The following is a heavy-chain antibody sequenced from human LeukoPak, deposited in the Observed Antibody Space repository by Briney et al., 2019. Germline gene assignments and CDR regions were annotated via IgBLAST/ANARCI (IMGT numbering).Heavy chain of an antibody. CDR1: GYTFTSYD. J-gene: IGHJ6*03. D-gene: IGHD5-18*01. Sequence: ASVRVSCKASGYTFTSYDINWVRQATGQGLEWMGWMNPNSGNTGYAQKFQGRVTITRNTSISTAYMELSSLRSEDTAVYYCARAPVGYSYAYYYYYMDVWGKGTTVTVSS. V-gene: IGHV1-8*03. CDR2: MNPNSGNT. CDR3: ARAPVGYSYAYYYYYMDV.